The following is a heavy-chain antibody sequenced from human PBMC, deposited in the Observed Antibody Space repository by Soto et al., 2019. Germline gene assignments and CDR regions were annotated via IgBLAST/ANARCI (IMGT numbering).Heavy chain of an antibody. CDR2: IIPIFGTA. Sequence: ASVKVSCKASGGTFSSYAISWVRQAPGQGLEWMGGIIPIFGTANYAQKFQGRVTITADESTSTAYMELSSLRSEDTAVYYCARVDYYDSSGYYYSAFDIWGQGTMVTVSS. V-gene: IGHV1-69*13. CDR1: GGTFSSYA. J-gene: IGHJ3*02. CDR3: ARVDYYDSSGYYYSAFDI. D-gene: IGHD3-22*01.